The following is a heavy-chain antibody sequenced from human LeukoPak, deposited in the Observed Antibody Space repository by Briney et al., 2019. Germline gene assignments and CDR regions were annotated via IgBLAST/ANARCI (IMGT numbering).Heavy chain of an antibody. D-gene: IGHD6-13*01. CDR1: GFTFSGYG. CDR2: VSYNSGSK. V-gene: IGHV3-48*02. Sequence: GGSLRLSCAASGFTFSGYGMSWVRQAPGKGLEWVSYVSYNSGSKYYADSVQGRFTISRDNAKNSLYLQMSSLRDEDTAVYYCARRAAAGRLDFDYWGQGTLVTVSS. J-gene: IGHJ4*02. CDR3: ARRAAAGRLDFDY.